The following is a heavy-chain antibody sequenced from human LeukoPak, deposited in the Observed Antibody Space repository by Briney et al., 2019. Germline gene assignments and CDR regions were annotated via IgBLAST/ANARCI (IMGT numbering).Heavy chain of an antibody. D-gene: IGHD2-21*02. V-gene: IGHV3-73*01. J-gene: IGHJ4*02. CDR2: IRNKTNNYAT. CDR1: GFTFDDYG. Sequence: GGSLRLSCAASGFTFDDYGMSWVRQGPGKGLEWVGRIRNKTNNYATAYAASVKGRFTISRDDSKNTAYLQMNSLKTEDTAVYYCTIWVVTKYYWGQGTLVTVSS. CDR3: TIWVVTKYY.